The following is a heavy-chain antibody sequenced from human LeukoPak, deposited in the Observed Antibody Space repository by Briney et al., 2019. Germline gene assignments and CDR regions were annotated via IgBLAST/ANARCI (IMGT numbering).Heavy chain of an antibody. D-gene: IGHD3-9*01. CDR3: TRDSRYFDWLDY. CDR2: IRSKAYGGTT. Sequence: GGSLRLSCTASGFTFCDYAMSWVRQAPGKGLEWVGFIRSKAYGGTTEYAASVKGRFTISRDDSKSIAYLQMNSLKTEDTAVYYCTRDSRYFDWLDYWGQGTLVTVSS. J-gene: IGHJ4*02. CDR1: GFTFCDYA. V-gene: IGHV3-49*04.